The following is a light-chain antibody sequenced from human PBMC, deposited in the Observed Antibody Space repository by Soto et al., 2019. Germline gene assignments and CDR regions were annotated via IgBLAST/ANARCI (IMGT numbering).Light chain of an antibody. CDR3: QQYGSSSPIT. V-gene: IGKV3-20*01. Sequence: EIVLTQSPDTLSLSPGERATLSCRASQTISNNYLAWYQHKPGQAPRLLIYGASNRSTDIPDRFSGSGSGTDFTLNISRLEPEEFVVYYCQQYGSSSPITFGQGTRLEI. CDR1: QTISNNY. J-gene: IGKJ5*01. CDR2: GAS.